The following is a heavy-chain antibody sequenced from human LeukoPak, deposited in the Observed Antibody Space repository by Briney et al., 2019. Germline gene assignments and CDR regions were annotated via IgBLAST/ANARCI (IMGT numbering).Heavy chain of an antibody. Sequence: SGGSLRLSCAASGFTFGSYSMNWVRQAPGKGLEWVSSISSSSSYIYYADSVKGRFTISRDNAKNSLYLQMNSLRAEDTAVYYCARDGEFLEWLSSSQGQYGMDVWGQGTTVTVSS. J-gene: IGHJ6*02. CDR2: ISSSSSYI. D-gene: IGHD3-3*01. V-gene: IGHV3-21*01. CDR1: GFTFGSYS. CDR3: ARDGEFLEWLSSSQGQYGMDV.